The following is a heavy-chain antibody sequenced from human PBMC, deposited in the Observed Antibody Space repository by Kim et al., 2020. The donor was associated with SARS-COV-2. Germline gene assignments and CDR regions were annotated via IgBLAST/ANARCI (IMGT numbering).Heavy chain of an antibody. Sequence: GGSLRLSCAASKFTVSKNYMTWVRQAPGKGLECVSVIYSDGSTSYADSVKVRFTISRHNSKNTLYLQMNSLRREDTAVYYCARGLMGLDVWGQGTTVTVSS. CDR1: KFTVSKNY. D-gene: IGHD3-16*01. CDR3: ARGLMGLDV. J-gene: IGHJ6*02. CDR2: IYSDGST. V-gene: IGHV3-53*04.